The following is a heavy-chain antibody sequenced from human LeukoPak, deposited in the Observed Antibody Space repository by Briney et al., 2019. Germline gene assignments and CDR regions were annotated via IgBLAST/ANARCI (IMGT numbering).Heavy chain of an antibody. Sequence: EASVKVSSKASGYTFTGYYMHWVRQAPGQGLEWMGWINPNSGGTNYAQKFQGRVTMTRDTSISTAYMELSRLRSDDTAVYYCARGGLYSGSYHEYYFDYWGQGTLVTVSS. CDR1: GYTFTGYY. V-gene: IGHV1-2*02. D-gene: IGHD1-26*01. CDR3: ARGGLYSGSYHEYYFDY. J-gene: IGHJ4*02. CDR2: INPNSGGT.